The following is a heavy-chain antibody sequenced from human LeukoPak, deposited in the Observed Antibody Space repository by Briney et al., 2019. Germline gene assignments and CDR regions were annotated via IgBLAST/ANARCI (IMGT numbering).Heavy chain of an antibody. V-gene: IGHV4-59*11. CDR2: IYYSGST. D-gene: IGHD1-26*01. Sequence: SETLSLTCSVSGASISSHYWSWIRQPPGKGLEWIGYIYYSGSTIYNPSLKSRVTISLDTSKNQFSLKLSSVTAADTAVYYCASGSYSFYYFDYWGQGTLVTVSS. CDR1: GASISSHY. J-gene: IGHJ4*02. CDR3: ASGSYSFYYFDY.